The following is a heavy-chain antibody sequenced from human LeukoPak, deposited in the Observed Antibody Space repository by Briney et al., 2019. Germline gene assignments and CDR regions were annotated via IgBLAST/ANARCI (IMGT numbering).Heavy chain of an antibody. Sequence: PGRPLGPPFAASELPFSTFPIPWAPKAQGKGLGGWPVIPFTESNKYYADSVKGRFTISRDNSKNTLSLQMSSLRAEDTAVYSCARGGSYCRGGNCYFSTLDYWGQGTLVTVSS. CDR3: ARGGSYCRGGNCYFSTLDY. CDR1: ELPFSTFP. CDR2: IPFTESNK. V-gene: IGHV3-30*04. D-gene: IGHD2-15*01. J-gene: IGHJ4*02.